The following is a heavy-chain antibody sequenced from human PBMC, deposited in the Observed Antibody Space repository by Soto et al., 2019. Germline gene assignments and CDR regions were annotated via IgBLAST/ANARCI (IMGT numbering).Heavy chain of an antibody. CDR3: ASSYGSGYRAFDY. Sequence: QVQLVQSGAEVKRPGSSVKVSCKASGDTFNFYSINWVRQAPGLGLEWMGRVNPIVSMSNYAQKFQGRVTMTADKSTSTAYMKLSSLRSEDKAIYYCASSYGSGYRAFDYWGQGALVTVSS. CDR1: GDTFNFYS. J-gene: IGHJ4*02. CDR2: VNPIVSMS. V-gene: IGHV1-69*02. D-gene: IGHD3-10*01.